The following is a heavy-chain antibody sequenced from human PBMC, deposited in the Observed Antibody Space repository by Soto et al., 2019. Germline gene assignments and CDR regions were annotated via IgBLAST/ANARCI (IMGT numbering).Heavy chain of an antibody. J-gene: IGHJ4*02. CDR2: IIPIYASP. CDR1: GGTFSSNA. V-gene: IGHV1-69*06. Sequence: QVQLVQSGAEVKKPGSSVKVSCKASGGTFSSNAISWVRQAPGQGLEWMGGIIPIYASPNYAQNFQGRVTVTADKATSTAYLELSRLKVADSAICYCAVPVTGSRSPLAHWGRGTLVIVSS. CDR3: AVPVTGSRSPLAH. D-gene: IGHD3-9*01.